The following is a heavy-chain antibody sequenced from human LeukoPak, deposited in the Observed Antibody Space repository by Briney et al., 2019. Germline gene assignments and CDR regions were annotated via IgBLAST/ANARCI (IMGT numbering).Heavy chain of an antibody. D-gene: IGHD1-14*01. CDR2: ICSRGSDT. V-gene: IGHV3-23*01. Sequence: GALRLSSVDPRFTLCISGIRSGPHAPGGGLWWVSDICSRGSDTYYADSVKGRFTISRDNSKNTLYLQMNSLRAEDTALYYCAKERGAREPFDYWGQGTPITVSS. CDR3: AKERGAREPFDY. CDR1: RFTLCISG. J-gene: IGHJ4*02.